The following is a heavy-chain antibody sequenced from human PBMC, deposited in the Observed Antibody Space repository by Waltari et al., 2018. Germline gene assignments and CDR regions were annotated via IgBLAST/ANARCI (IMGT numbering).Heavy chain of an antibody. Sequence: QLQLQESGPGLVKPSATLSLTCTVSGGSISSSSYYWGWIRPPPGKGLEWIGSIYYSGSTYYNPSLKSRVTISVDTSKNQFSLKLSSVTAADTAVYYCARHGHSSGWYGYWYFDLWGRGTLVTVSS. CDR2: IYYSGST. CDR1: GGSISSSSYY. D-gene: IGHD6-19*01. CDR3: ARHGHSSGWYGYWYFDL. J-gene: IGHJ2*01. V-gene: IGHV4-39*01.